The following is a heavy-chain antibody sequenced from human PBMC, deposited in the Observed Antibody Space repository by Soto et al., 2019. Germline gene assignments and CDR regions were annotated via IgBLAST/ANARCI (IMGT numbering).Heavy chain of an antibody. D-gene: IGHD2-15*01. J-gene: IGHJ6*03. Sequence: PGGSLRLSCAASGFTVSSNYMSWVRQAPGKGLEWVSLISWDGGSTYYADSDTRYSPPFQGQVPTSADKSISTAYLQWSSLKASDTAMYYCARHNGVRYCSGGSCYSPSYYYYYYMDVWGKGTTVTVSS. CDR2: TYYADSDT. CDR1: GFTVSSNY. V-gene: IGHV5-51*01. CDR3: ARHNGVRYCSGGSCYSPSYYYYYYMDV.